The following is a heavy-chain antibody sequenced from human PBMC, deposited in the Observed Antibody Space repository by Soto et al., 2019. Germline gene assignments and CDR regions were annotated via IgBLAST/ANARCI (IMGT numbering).Heavy chain of an antibody. Sequence: EVQLLESGGGLVQPGGSLRLSCATSGFPFSSYVTSWVRQAPGKGPQWVAAISGSGSTYYADSVEGRWTISRDNSKKTLYLQMNSLSVDDTAVYYCAIGVSGNYFEYFQHWGHGTLVPVSS. V-gene: IGHV3-23*01. D-gene: IGHD1-26*01. CDR1: GFPFSSYV. J-gene: IGHJ1*01. CDR2: ISGSGST. CDR3: AIGVSGNYFEYFQH.